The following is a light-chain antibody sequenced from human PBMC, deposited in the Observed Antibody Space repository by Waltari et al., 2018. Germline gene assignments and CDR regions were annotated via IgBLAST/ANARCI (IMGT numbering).Light chain of an antibody. Sequence: QSALTQPPSATGSPGQSVTISCTGTSRDVGGYYYVSWYQQHPGKAPKLMIDEVTKRPSGVPDRFSGSKSGNTASLTVSGLQAEDEADYYCSSYAGSFVVFGGGTKLTVL. V-gene: IGLV2-8*01. J-gene: IGLJ2*01. CDR2: EVT. CDR1: SRDVGGYYY. CDR3: SSYAGSFVV.